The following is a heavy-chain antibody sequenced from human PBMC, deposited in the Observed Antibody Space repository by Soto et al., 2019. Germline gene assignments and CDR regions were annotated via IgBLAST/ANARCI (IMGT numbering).Heavy chain of an antibody. D-gene: IGHD2-8*01. Sequence: PSETLSLTCTVSGGSISSYYWSWIRQPPGKGLEWIGDINHSGSTYYNPSLKSRVTISVDTSKNQFSLKLSSVTAADTAVYYCARGPPRGYCTNGVCYSGDFDYWGQGTLVTVSS. V-gene: IGHV4-59*12. CDR1: GGSISSYY. J-gene: IGHJ4*02. CDR3: ARGPPRGYCTNGVCYSGDFDY. CDR2: INHSGST.